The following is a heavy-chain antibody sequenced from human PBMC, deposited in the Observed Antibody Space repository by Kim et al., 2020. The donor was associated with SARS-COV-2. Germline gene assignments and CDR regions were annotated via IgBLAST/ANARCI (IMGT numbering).Heavy chain of an antibody. V-gene: IGHV5-10-1*01. J-gene: IGHJ6*02. D-gene: IGHD2-2*01. Sequence: GESLKISCKGSGYSFTSYWISWVRQMPGKGLEWMGRIDPSDSYTNYSTSFQGHVTISADKSISTAYLQWSSLKASDTAMYYCARQYCSSTSCLLYGMDVWGQGTTVTVSS. CDR3: ARQYCSSTSCLLYGMDV. CDR2: IDPSDSYT. CDR1: GYSFTSYW.